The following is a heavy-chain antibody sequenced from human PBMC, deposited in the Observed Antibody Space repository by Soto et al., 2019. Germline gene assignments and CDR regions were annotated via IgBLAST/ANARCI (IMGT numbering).Heavy chain of an antibody. CDR3: SRRDIQGPIDY. Sequence: SETLSLTCTVSGGSISSYCWSWIRQPPGKGLEWIGYIYYSGSTNYNPSLKSRVTISVDTSKNQFSLKLSSVTAADTAVYYCSRRDIQGPIDYWGQGTLVTVSS. J-gene: IGHJ4*02. CDR1: GGSISSYC. V-gene: IGHV4-59*12. CDR2: IYYSGST.